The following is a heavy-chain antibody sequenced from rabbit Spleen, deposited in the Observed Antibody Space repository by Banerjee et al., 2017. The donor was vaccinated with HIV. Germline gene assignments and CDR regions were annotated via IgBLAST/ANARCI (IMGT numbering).Heavy chain of an antibody. V-gene: IGHV1S7*01. J-gene: IGHJ4*01. CDR2: IYGGIITT. CDR1: GFTLSSYY. D-gene: IGHD1-1*01. CDR3: AREDVGGSYTL. Sequence: QLEESAGGLVQPGGSLKLSCKASGFTLSSYYMNWVRQAPGKGLEWIGIIYGGIITTYYASWVNGRFTISSDNAQNTVDLQMNSLTAADTATYFCAREDVGGSYTLWGPGTLVTVS.